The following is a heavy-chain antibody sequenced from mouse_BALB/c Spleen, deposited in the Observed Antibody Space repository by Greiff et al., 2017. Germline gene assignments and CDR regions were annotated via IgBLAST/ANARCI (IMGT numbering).Heavy chain of an antibody. V-gene: IGHV5-6-5*01. J-gene: IGHJ2*01. CDR1: GFTFSSYA. CDR2: ISSGGST. Sequence: EVMLVESGGGLVKPGGSLKLSCAASGFTFSSYAMSWVRQTPEKRLEWVASISSGGSTYYPDSVKGRFTISRDNARNLLYLQMSSLRSEDTAMYYCARGNGYDYFDYWGQGTTLTVSS. CDR3: ARGNGYDYFDY. D-gene: IGHD1-2*01.